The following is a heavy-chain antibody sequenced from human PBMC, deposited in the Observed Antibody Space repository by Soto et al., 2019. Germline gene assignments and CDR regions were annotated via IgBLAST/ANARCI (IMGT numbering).Heavy chain of an antibody. CDR1: GYSFTSYW. CDR2: IYPGDSDT. D-gene: IGHD3-16*02. J-gene: IGHJ5*02. V-gene: IGHV5-51*01. Sequence: GESLKISCKGSGYSFTSYWIGWVRQMPGKGLEWMGIIYPGDSDTRYSPSFQGQVTISADKSISTAYLQWSSLKASDTAMYYCARLGGDYVWGSYRYNWFDPWGKGTLVTVSS. CDR3: ARLGGDYVWGSYRYNWFDP.